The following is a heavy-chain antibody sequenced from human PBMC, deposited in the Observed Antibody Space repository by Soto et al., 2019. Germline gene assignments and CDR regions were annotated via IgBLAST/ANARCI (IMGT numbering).Heavy chain of an antibody. CDR3: AHRPSVTRIDH. J-gene: IGHJ4*02. D-gene: IGHD4-17*01. V-gene: IGHV2-5*01. CDR1: GFSLTTNEVV. CDR2: IYGNNDE. Sequence: QITLKESGPTLVKSTQTLTLTCTFSGFSLTTNEVVVGWIRQPPGKGLEWLGFIYGNNDERYSPSLKTRIAITKTSSNNQVVLTMANMDPADTATYYCAHRPSVTRIDHWGQGLLVTVSS.